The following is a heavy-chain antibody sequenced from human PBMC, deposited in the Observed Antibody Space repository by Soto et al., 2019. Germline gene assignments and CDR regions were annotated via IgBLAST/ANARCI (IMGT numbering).Heavy chain of an antibody. V-gene: IGHV3-23*01. CDR2: ISGSGGST. CDR1: GFTFSSYA. D-gene: IGHD3-3*01. J-gene: IGHJ3*02. CDR3: ANDKRFLEWLGPDDAFDI. Sequence: GGSLRLSCAASGFTFSSYAMSWVRQAPGKGLEWVSAISGSGGSTYYADSVKGRFTISRDNSKNTLYLQMNSLRAEDTAVYYCANDKRFLEWLGPDDAFDIWGQGTMVTVSS.